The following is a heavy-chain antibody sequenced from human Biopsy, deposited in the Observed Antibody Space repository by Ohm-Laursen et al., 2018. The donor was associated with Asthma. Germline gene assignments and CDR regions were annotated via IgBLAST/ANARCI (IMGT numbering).Heavy chain of an antibody. Sequence: ASVKVSCKASGGTFSNYAISWVRQAPGQGLEWMGWISVYNGNTKVAQKLQDRVTMITDTSTSAAYMKLRSLRSDDTAVYFCARAVDYSHYYGIDVWGQGTTVTVS. CDR2: ISVYNGNT. D-gene: IGHD3-10*01. CDR3: ARAVDYSHYYGIDV. CDR1: GGTFSNYA. J-gene: IGHJ6*02. V-gene: IGHV1-18*01.